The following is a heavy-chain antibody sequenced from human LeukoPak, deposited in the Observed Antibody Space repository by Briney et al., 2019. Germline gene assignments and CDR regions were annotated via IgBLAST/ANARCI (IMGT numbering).Heavy chain of an antibody. Sequence: ASVKVSCKASGYTFTGYSMHWVRQAPGQGLEWMGLINPTGGSTGYAQKFQGRVTITADKSTSTAYMELSSLRSEDTAVYYCARARRNSSGWNYYYYMDVWGKGTTVTVSS. CDR1: GYTFTGYS. V-gene: IGHV1-46*01. CDR2: INPTGGST. J-gene: IGHJ6*03. CDR3: ARARRNSSGWNYYYYMDV. D-gene: IGHD3-22*01.